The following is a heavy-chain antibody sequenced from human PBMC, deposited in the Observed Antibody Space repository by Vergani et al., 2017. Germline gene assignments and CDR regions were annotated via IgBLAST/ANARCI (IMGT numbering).Heavy chain of an antibody. CDR3: ARDGGGDPHIYYYYGMDV. CDR2: SSSSSSTI. Sequence: VQLVQSGAEVKKPGASVKVSCKASGFTFSSYSMNWVRQAPGKGLEWVSYSSSSSSTIYYADSVKGRFTIPRDNAKNSLYLQMNSLRAEDTAVYYCARDGGGDPHIYYYYGMDVWGQGTTVTVSS. D-gene: IGHD2-21*02. J-gene: IGHJ6*02. V-gene: IGHV3-21*05. CDR1: GFTFSSYS.